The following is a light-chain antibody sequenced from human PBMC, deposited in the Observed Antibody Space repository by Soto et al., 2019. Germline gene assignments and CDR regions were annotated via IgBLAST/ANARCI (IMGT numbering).Light chain of an antibody. V-gene: IGKV3-11*01. J-gene: IGKJ5*01. CDR1: QSVSSY. CDR3: QQLNSYS. CDR2: DAS. Sequence: ESVLTQSPATLSLSPGERATLSCRASQSVSSYLAWYQQKPGQAPRLLIYDASNRATGIPARFSGSGSGTDFTLTISSLQPEDFATYYCQQLNSYSFGQGTRLAIK.